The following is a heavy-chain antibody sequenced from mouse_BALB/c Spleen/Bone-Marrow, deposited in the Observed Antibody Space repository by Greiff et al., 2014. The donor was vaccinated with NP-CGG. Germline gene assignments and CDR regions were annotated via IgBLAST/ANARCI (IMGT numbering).Heavy chain of an antibody. CDR3: ARDSFLITRALDY. Sequence: VKLQESGPGLVAPSQSLSITCTVSGFSLTGYGVSWVCQSPGKGLEWLGMIWGDGSTDYNSALKSRLSISKDNSKSQVFLKMNSLQTDDTARYYCARDSFLITRALDYWGQGTSVTVSS. J-gene: IGHJ4*01. CDR2: IWGDGST. V-gene: IGHV2-6-7*02. CDR1: GFSLTGYG. D-gene: IGHD2-4*01.